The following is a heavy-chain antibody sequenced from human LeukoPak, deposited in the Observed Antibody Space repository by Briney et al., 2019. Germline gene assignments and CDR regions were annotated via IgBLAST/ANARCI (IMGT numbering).Heavy chain of an antibody. D-gene: IGHD3-3*01. CDR2: IYTSGST. CDR1: GGSISSYY. V-gene: IGHV4-4*07. J-gene: IGHJ3*02. Sequence: SETLSLTCTVSGGSISSYYWSWIRQPAGKGLEWIGRIYTSGSTNYNPSLKSRVTISVDTSKNQFSLKLSSVTAADTAVYYCAREVPPENYDFWSGTPADAFDIWGQGTMVTVSS. CDR3: AREVPPENYDFWSGTPADAFDI.